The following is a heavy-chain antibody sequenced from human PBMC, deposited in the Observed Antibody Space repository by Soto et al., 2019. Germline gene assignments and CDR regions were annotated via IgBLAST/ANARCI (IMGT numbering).Heavy chain of an antibody. V-gene: IGHV3-33*01. D-gene: IGHD3-16*01. CDR3: ARDQVWPGNGLDV. Sequence: QVQLVESGGGVVQPGRSLRLSCAASGFHFSRHGVHWVRQAPGRGLEWVAVIWSDGSKEYYADSVKGRFTISRDNPKNTVSPQINCLRSEDRAVYYCARDQVWPGNGLDVCGQGTTVTVSS. CDR2: IWSDGSKE. J-gene: IGHJ6*02. CDR1: GFHFSRHG.